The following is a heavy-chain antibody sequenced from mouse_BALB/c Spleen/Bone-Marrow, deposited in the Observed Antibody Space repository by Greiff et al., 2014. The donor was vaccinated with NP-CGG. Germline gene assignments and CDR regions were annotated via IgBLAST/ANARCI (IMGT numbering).Heavy chain of an antibody. CDR1: GYIFTEYT. V-gene: IGHV1-18*01. CDR3: ARREVRLYYYAFDY. CDR2: INPYDGGT. Sequence: EVQLQESGPELVKPGASVKISCKTSGYIFTEYTMHWVKQSLGKSLEWIGGINPYDGGTAYNQKFKDKATLTEDKSSSTVYMELRSLTSEDSAVYYCARREVRLYYYAFDYWGQGTSVTVSS. J-gene: IGHJ4*01.